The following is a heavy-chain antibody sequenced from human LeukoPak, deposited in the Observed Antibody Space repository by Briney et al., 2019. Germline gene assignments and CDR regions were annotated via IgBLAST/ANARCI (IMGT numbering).Heavy chain of an antibody. J-gene: IGHJ5*02. V-gene: IGHV4-34*01. Sequence: SETLSLTCAVYGGSFSGYYWGWVRQPPGKGLEWIGEINHSGSTNYNPSLKSRVTISVDTSKNQFSLKLSSVTAADTAVYYCARGDCSSTSCYGRDVHHTNWFDPGGQGTLVTVSS. CDR2: INHSGST. CDR1: GGSFSGYY. D-gene: IGHD2-2*01. CDR3: ARGDCSSTSCYGRDVHHTNWFDP.